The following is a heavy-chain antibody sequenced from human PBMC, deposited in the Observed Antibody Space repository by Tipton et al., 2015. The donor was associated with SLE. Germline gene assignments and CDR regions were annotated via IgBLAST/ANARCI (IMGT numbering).Heavy chain of an antibody. D-gene: IGHD3-3*01. CDR3: ARGVNYFDY. Sequence: TLSLTCTVSGGSISSGSYYWSWIRQPAGKGLEWIGRIYTSGSTNYNPSLKSRVTISVDTSKNQFSLKLSSATAADTAVYYCARGVNYFDYWGQGTLVTVSS. J-gene: IGHJ4*02. CDR2: IYTSGST. CDR1: GGSISSGSYY. V-gene: IGHV4-61*02.